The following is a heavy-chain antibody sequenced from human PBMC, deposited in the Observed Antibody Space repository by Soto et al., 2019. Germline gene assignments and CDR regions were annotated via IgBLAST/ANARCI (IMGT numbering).Heavy chain of an antibody. CDR3: ASWSNWNPLYYDGLDV. CDR1: GGAFNNYA. V-gene: IGHV1-69*06. J-gene: IGHJ6*02. CDR2: IIPLHNTS. D-gene: IGHD1-20*01. Sequence: QVQLLQSGAEVKKPGSSVKVSCKVSGGAFNNYALNWVRHGPGQGLEWLGGIIPLHNTSNYSLKFLGRVTVTADISSTTVYMEFNSLTSDDTATYYCASWSNWNPLYYDGLDVWGQATTVTVSS.